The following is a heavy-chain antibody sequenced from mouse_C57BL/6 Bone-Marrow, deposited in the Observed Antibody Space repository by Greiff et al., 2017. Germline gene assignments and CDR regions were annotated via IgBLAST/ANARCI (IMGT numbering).Heavy chain of an antibody. CDR1: GYTFTDYE. D-gene: IGHD2-3*01. CDR3: TIDGLYYYAIDH. CDR2: IDPETGGT. J-gene: IGHJ4*01. V-gene: IGHV1-15*01. Sequence: QVQLKESGAELVRPGASVTLSCKASGYTFTDYEMHWVKQTPVHGLEWIGAIDPETGGTAYNQKFKGKAILTADKSSSTAYMELRSLTSEDSAVYYCTIDGLYYYAIDHCGQGTPATVSS.